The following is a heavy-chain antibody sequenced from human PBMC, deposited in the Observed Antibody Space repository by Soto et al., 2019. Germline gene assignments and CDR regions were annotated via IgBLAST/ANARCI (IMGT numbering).Heavy chain of an antibody. CDR2: IYYSGRT. CDR1: GGSISSGGYY. V-gene: IGHV4-31*03. CDR3: ARAMTTVTTLDY. D-gene: IGHD4-17*01. J-gene: IGHJ4*02. Sequence: SETLSLTCTVSGGSISSGGYYWSWIRQHPGKGLEWIGYIYYSGRTYYNPSLKSRVTISVDTSKNQFSLKLSSVTAADTAVYYCARAMTTVTTLDYWGQGTLVTVSS.